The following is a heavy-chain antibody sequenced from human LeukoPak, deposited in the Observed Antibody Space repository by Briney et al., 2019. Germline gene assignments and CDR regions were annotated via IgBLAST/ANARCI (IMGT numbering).Heavy chain of an antibody. CDR2: ISGSGGST. V-gene: IGHV3-23*01. D-gene: IGHD6-19*01. J-gene: IGHJ5*02. Sequence: GGSLRLSCAASGFTFSSYAMSWVRQAPGKGLEWVSAISGSGGSTYYADSVKGRFTISRDNSKNTLYLQMNSLRAEDTAVYYCANPDRGRGWPIRPNCFDPGAREPWSPSPQ. CDR1: GFTFSSYA. CDR3: ANPDRGRGWPIRPNCFDP.